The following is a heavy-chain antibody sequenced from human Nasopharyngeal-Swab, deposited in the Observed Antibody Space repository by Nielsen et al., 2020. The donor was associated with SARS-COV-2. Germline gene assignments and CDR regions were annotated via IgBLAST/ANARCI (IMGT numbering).Heavy chain of an antibody. CDR3: ARLLSGTKPPHDAFDI. J-gene: IGHJ3*02. CDR1: GYSISSGCY. Sequence: GSLRLSCTVSGYSISSGCYWGWIRQPPGKGLEWIGHIFYSGSTNYNPSLKSRVTISIDTSRNQFSLKLSSVTAADTAVYYCARLLSGTKPPHDAFDIWGQGTMVTVSS. CDR2: IFYSGST. D-gene: IGHD1-26*01. V-gene: IGHV4-38-2*02.